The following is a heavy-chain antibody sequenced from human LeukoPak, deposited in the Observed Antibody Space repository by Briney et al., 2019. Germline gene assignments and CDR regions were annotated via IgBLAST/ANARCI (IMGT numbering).Heavy chain of an antibody. CDR1: GYTFTSYD. V-gene: IGHV1-8*01. CDR2: MNPNSGNT. D-gene: IGHD6-13*01. Sequence: ASVKVSCKASGYTFTSYDINWVRQATGQGLEWMGWMNPNSGNTGYAQKFQGRVTMTRNTSISTAYMELSSLRSEDTAVYYCASGDSSSWYKDYYYYYGMDVCGQGTTVTVSS. J-gene: IGHJ6*02. CDR3: ASGDSSSWYKDYYYYYGMDV.